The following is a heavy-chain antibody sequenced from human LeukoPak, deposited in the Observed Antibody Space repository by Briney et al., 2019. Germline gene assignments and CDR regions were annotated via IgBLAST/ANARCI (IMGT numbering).Heavy chain of an antibody. Sequence: SGPTLVNPTQTLTLTCSFSGFSLSTSGMCVSWIRQPPGEALEWLARIDWDADKYYSTSLKTRLTISKDTSKNQVVLTMTNMDPVDTASYYCARMGCGSYPNYFDYWGQGILVTVSS. CDR3: ARMGCGSYPNYFDY. V-gene: IGHV2-70*11. CDR1: GFSLSTSGMC. CDR2: IDWDADK. D-gene: IGHD1-26*01. J-gene: IGHJ4*02.